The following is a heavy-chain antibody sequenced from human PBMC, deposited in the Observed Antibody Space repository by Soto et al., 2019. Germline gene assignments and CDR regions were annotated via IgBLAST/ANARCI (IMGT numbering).Heavy chain of an antibody. J-gene: IGHJ4*02. CDR2: MGGISTYT. Sequence: QVQLVESGGALVKPEGALGLSVAASGSTSRDYYWSGIRQAPGKGLGPVSYMGGISTYTTYADSVRGRFTISRDNAKNSLFLQMNNLTADDTAVYYCARSRYGDDLDNWGQGTLVTVSS. V-gene: IGHV3-11*06. CDR3: ARSRYGDDLDN. CDR1: GSTSRDYY. D-gene: IGHD4-17*01.